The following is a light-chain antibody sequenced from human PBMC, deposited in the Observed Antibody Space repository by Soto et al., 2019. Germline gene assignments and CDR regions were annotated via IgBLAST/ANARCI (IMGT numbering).Light chain of an antibody. CDR3: QSYDSSLSAVV. CDR2: GNS. CDR1: SSNIGADYD. Sequence: SVLTQPPSVSGAPGQRVTISCTGSSSNIGADYDVHWYQQLPGTAPKLLIYGNSNRPSGVPDRFSGSKSGTSASLAITGLHAEDEAVYYCQSYDSSLSAVVFGGGTKVTVL. J-gene: IGLJ3*02. V-gene: IGLV1-40*01.